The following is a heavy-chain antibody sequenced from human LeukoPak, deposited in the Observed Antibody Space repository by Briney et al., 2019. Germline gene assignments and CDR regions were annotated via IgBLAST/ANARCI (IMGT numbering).Heavy chain of an antibody. Sequence: PGRSLRLSCAASGFTFSSYAMHWVRQAPGKGLEWVAVISYDGSNKYYADSVKGRFTISRDNSKNTLYLQMNSLRAEDTAVYYCSRSAYYDGSGNYYDYWGRGTLVTVSS. J-gene: IGHJ4*02. D-gene: IGHD3-22*01. CDR2: ISYDGSNK. V-gene: IGHV3-30-3*01. CDR3: SRSAYYDGSGNYYDY. CDR1: GFTFSSYA.